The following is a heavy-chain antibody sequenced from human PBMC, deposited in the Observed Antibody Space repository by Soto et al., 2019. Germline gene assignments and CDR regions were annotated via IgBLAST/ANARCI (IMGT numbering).Heavy chain of an antibody. V-gene: IGHV1-18*01. CDR1: GYAFTRYG. J-gene: IGHJ4*02. CDR2: ISGYNGDT. D-gene: IGHD1-1*01. CDR3: SRGYPPRDQLGNLPGAF. Sequence: ASVKVSCKASGYAFTRYGISWVRQAPGQGLEWMGWISGYNGDTKYAQKFQGRVTMTIDTSTTTTYMELRSLTSDDTAVYYCSRGYPPRDQLGNLPGAFWGQGTLVTVSS.